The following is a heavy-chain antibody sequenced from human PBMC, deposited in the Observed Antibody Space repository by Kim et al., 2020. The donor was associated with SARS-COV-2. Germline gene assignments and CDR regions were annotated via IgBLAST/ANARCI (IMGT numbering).Heavy chain of an antibody. CDR2: INAGNGNT. D-gene: IGHD3-10*01. J-gene: IGHJ6*02. CDR3: ARDLMYYYGSGSYYYGMDV. Sequence: ASVKVSCKASGYTFTSYAMHWVRQAPGQRLEWMVWINAGNGNTKYSQKFQGRVTITRDTSASTAYMELSSLRSEDTAVYYCARDLMYYYGSGSYYYGMDVWGQGTTVTVSS. V-gene: IGHV1-3*01. CDR1: GYTFTSYA.